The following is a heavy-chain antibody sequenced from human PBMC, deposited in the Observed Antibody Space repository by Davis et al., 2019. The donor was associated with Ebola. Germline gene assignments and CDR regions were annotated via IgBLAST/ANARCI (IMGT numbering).Heavy chain of an antibody. D-gene: IGHD1-1*01. J-gene: IGHJ6*03. Sequence: GESLKISCAASGFTLSTYAMSWVRQAPGKGLEWVSAIRGSGGSTYYADSVRGRFTMSRDNSKNTLYLQMNSLRTEDTAVYYCARKGRSTNYNYYYMDVWGKGTTVTVSS. CDR1: GFTLSTYA. V-gene: IGHV3-23*01. CDR3: ARKGRSTNYNYYYMDV. CDR2: IRGSGGST.